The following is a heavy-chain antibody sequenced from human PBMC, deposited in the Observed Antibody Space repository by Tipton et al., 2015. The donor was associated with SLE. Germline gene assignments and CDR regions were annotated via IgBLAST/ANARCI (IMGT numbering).Heavy chain of an antibody. CDR2: ISYSGST. Sequence: LRLSCTVSGGSISSDSYFWGWIRQPPGKGLEWIGSISYSGSTYYNPSLKSRVTMSVHTSKIQFSLRLSSVTAADTAVYYCARDKSGSLDTFDIWGQGTLVTVSS. V-gene: IGHV4-39*07. CDR3: ARDKSGSLDTFDI. J-gene: IGHJ4*02. CDR1: GGSISSDSYF. D-gene: IGHD5-18*01.